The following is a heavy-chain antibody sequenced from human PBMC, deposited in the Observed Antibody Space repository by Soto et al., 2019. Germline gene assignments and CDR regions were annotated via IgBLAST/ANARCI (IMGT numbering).Heavy chain of an antibody. V-gene: IGHV3-23*01. CDR3: ATSPTGYAFGI. CDR2: ISGGGDRT. CDR1: GVTFSSYA. J-gene: IGHJ3*02. Sequence: EVQLLESGGGLVQPGGSLRLSCAASGVTFSSYAMSWVRQAPGKGLEWVSSISGGGDRTYYADSVKGRFTSSRDNSKNTLDLQMNSLRSEDTGLYYCATSPTGYAFGIWGQGTMVTVSP.